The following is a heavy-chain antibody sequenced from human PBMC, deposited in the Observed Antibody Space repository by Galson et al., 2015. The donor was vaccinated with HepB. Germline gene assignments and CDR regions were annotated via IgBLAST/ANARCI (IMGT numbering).Heavy chain of an antibody. Sequence: SVKVSCKASGYTFTSYAMHWVRQAPGQRLEWMGWINAGNGNTKYSQKFQGRVTITRDTSASTAYMELSSLRSEDTAVYYCAREGIAAAGTYYYYGMDVWGQGTTVTVSS. D-gene: IGHD6-13*01. CDR2: INAGNGNT. CDR1: GYTFTSYA. J-gene: IGHJ6*02. CDR3: AREGIAAAGTYYYYGMDV. V-gene: IGHV1-3*01.